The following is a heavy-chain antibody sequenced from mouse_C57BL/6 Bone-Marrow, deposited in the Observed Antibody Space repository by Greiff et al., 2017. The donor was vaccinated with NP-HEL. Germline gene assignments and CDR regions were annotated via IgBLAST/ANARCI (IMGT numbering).Heavy chain of an antibody. D-gene: IGHD1-1*01. CDR1: GYTFTDYY. Sequence: EVQLQQSGPVLVKPGASVKLSCKASGYTFTDYYMNWVKQSHGKSLEWIGVINPYNGGTSYNQKFKGKATLTVDKSSSPAYMELNSLTSEDSAVYYCSITTVVARDYWGQGTTLTVSS. CDR2: INPYNGGT. V-gene: IGHV1-19*01. J-gene: IGHJ2*01. CDR3: SITTVVARDY.